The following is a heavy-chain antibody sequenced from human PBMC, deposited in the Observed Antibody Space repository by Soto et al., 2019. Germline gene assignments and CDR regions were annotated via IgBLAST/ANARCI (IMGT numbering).Heavy chain of an antibody. CDR1: GFSSSTYW. V-gene: IGHV3-7*05. Sequence: EVQLVASGGGLVQPGGSLRLSCAGYGFSSSTYWMSWVRQAPGKGLEWVANIKPDGSETSYVDSVKGRFTISRDNAENSLYLHMNSLRVDDTAVYYCAAWSRSSWFDYWGQGTLVTVSS. D-gene: IGHD6-13*01. J-gene: IGHJ4*02. CDR2: IKPDGSET. CDR3: AAWSRSSWFDY.